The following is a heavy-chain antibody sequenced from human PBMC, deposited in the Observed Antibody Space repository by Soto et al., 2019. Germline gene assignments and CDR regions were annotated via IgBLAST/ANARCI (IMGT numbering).Heavy chain of an antibody. CDR1: GVSISSGNW. CDR3: ARLVYDTRLNYMYFDF. D-gene: IGHD2-8*01. Sequence: PWETLSLTCAVSGVSISSGNWWTWVRQTPQRGLEYIGEIFHDGTANYYPSFERRVAISVDTSKNQFSLILTSVTAADTAIYFCARLVYDTRLNYMYFDFWGQGALVTVSS. J-gene: IGHJ4*02. V-gene: IGHV4-4*02. CDR2: IFHDGTA.